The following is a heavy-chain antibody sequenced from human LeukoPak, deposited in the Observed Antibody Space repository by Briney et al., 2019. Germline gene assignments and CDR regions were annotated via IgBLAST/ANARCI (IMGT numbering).Heavy chain of an antibody. D-gene: IGHD2-2*02. Sequence: SETLSLTCTVSGGSISSYYWSWIRQPPGKGLEWIGYTYHSGSTNYNPSLKSRVTISVDTSKNRFSLKLSSVTAADTAVYYCARRGRYCSSTSCYSYFDYWGQGTLVTVSS. J-gene: IGHJ4*02. V-gene: IGHV4-59*01. CDR3: ARRGRYCSSTSCYSYFDY. CDR1: GGSISSYY. CDR2: TYHSGST.